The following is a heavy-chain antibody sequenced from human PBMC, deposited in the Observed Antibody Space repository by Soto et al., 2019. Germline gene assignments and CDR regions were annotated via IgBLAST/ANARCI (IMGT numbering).Heavy chain of an antibody. Sequence: QITLRESGPTLVKPTQTLTLTCTFSGFSFSTSGVGVCWIRQPPGKALEWLALIYWDDDKRYSPSLKSRLTLTKVTSKNQVVPTMTNMDPVDTATYSCVEGQPAPISGPWGQGTLVTVSS. CDR3: VEGQPAPISGP. D-gene: IGHD1-1*01. J-gene: IGHJ1*01. V-gene: IGHV2-5*02. CDR2: IYWDDDK. CDR1: GFSFSTSGVG.